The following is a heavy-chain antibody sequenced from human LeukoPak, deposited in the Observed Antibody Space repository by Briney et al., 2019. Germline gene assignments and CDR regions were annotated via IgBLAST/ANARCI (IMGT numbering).Heavy chain of an antibody. CDR1: DYSISSGYQ. V-gene: IGHV4-38-2*02. D-gene: IGHD2-2*01. CDR2: IYHSGSA. Sequence: SETLSLTCVVSDYSISSGYQWAWIRQSPGKGLEWIGSIYHSGSAHYNPSLKSRVTISVETSKNQFSLNLYSVTAADTAVYYCARDPRWLTPDCTSTSCYENYFDPWGQGTLVTVSS. CDR3: ARDPRWLTPDCTSTSCYENYFDP. J-gene: IGHJ5*02.